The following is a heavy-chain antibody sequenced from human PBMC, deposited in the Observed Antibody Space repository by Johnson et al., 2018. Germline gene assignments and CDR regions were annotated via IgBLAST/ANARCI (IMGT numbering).Heavy chain of an antibody. D-gene: IGHD1-26*01. CDR3: ARDSGSYYLGAFDS. CDR2: ISSSSSYI. Sequence: EVQLLETGGGLVKPGGSLRLSCAASGFTFSIYSINWVRQAPGKGLEWVSFISSSSSYIYYADSVKGRFTISRDNAKNSRYLQMNSLRAEDPAVYSCARDSGSYYLGAFDSWGQGTVVTVSS. CDR1: GFTFSIYS. V-gene: IGHV3-21*01. J-gene: IGHJ3*02.